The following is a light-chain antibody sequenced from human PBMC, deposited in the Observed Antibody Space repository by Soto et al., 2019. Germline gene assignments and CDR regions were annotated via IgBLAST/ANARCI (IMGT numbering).Light chain of an antibody. V-gene: IGLV2-23*02. CDR1: SSDVGSHNL. Sequence: QSALTQPASESWSPGQSITISCTGTSSDVGSHNLVSWYQQHPGQAPKLMIYEVSKRPLGVSARFSASKSGNTASLTISGLQAEDEADYYCCSYGGSRAVFGGGTQLTVL. CDR3: CSYGGSRAV. CDR2: EVS. J-gene: IGLJ7*01.